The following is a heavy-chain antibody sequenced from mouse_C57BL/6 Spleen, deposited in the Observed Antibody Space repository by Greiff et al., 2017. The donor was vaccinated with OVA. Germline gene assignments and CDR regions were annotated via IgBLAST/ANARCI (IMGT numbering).Heavy chain of an antibody. D-gene: IGHD2-4*01. J-gene: IGHJ2*01. V-gene: IGHV1-42*01. CDR3: ALYDYDGGEVY. CDR2: INPSTGGT. CDR1: GYSFTGYY. Sequence: EVQLQQSGPELVKPGASVKISCKASGYSFTGYYMNWVKQSPEKSLEWIGEINPSTGGTTYNQKFKAKATLTVDKSSSTAYMQLKSLTSEDSAVYYCALYDYDGGEVYWGQGTTLTVSS.